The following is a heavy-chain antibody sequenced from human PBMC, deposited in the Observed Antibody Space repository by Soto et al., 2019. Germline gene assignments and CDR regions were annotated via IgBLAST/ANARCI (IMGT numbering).Heavy chain of an antibody. CDR1: GFTFSSYA. V-gene: IGHV3-30-3*01. CDR3: ARGLSSGYYNDDWFDP. D-gene: IGHD3-22*01. CDR2: ISYDGSNK. J-gene: IGHJ5*02. Sequence: GGSLRLSCAASGFTFSSYAMHWVRQAPGKGLEWVAVISYDGSNKYYADSVKGRFTISRDNSKNTLYLQMNSVRAEDTAVYYCARGLSSGYYNDDWFDPWGQGTLVPVSS.